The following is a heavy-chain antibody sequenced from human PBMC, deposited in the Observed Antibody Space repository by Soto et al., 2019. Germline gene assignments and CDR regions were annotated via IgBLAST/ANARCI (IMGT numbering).Heavy chain of an antibody. CDR1: GFFISSGNY. D-gene: IGHD2-15*01. CDR2: IFHGGNT. V-gene: IGHV4-38-2*01. Sequence: SETLSLTCAVSGFFISSGNYWGWIRKPPGKGLEWIGSIFHGGNTYYNPSLRSRVTISVDMSKNQFSLKLNSVTAADTVVYYCARARWYDAFDVWGQGTVVTVSS. CDR3: ARARWYDAFDV. J-gene: IGHJ3*01.